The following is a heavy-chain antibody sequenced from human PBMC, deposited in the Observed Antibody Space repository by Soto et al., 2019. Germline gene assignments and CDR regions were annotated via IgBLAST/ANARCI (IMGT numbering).Heavy chain of an antibody. CDR1: GYTFTSYD. D-gene: IGHD2-2*01. CDR3: ARWTIVPADMSYYYYGMDV. Sequence: ASVKVSCKASGYTFTSYDINWVRQATGQGLEWMGWMNPNSGNTGYAQKFQGRVTMTRNTSISTAYMELSSLRSEDTAVYYCARWTIVPADMSYYYYGMDVWGQGTTVTVSS. CDR2: MNPNSGNT. J-gene: IGHJ6*02. V-gene: IGHV1-8*01.